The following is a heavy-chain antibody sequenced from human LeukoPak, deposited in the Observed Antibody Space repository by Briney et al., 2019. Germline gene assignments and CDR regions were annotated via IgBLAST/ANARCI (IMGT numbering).Heavy chain of an antibody. CDR3: ARESSSSSWAFHY. D-gene: IGHD6-13*01. Sequence: AASVKVSCKASEYTFTDYYIHWVRQAPGQGLEWMGWINPNTGGTNYPQKFQGRVTMTRDTSISTAYMEVSRLRSDDTAVYYCARESSSSSWAFHYWGQGTLVTVSS. J-gene: IGHJ4*02. V-gene: IGHV1-2*02. CDR2: INPNTGGT. CDR1: EYTFTDYY.